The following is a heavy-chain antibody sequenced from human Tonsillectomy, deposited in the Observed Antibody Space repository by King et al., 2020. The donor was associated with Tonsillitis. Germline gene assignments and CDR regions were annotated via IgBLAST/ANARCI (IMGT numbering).Heavy chain of an antibody. V-gene: IGHV3-30*03. CDR3: ARGSSDWYDGWDS. J-gene: IGHJ4*02. CDR2: ISFDGNTR. Sequence: VQLVESGGGVVQPGRSLRLSCTTSGFNFSTYGMNWVRQAPGKGPEWVSAISFDGNTRHYADSVKGRFTISKDEPRKKVYLQMNFVRPEDTAVYYCARGSSDWYDGWDSWGQGTLVSVSS. D-gene: IGHD6-13*01. CDR1: GFNFSTYG.